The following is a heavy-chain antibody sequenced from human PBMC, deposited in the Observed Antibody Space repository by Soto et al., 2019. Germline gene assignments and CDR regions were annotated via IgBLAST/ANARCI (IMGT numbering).Heavy chain of an antibody. V-gene: IGHV3-7*05. CDR1: GFIFSTYW. D-gene: IGHD6-19*01. J-gene: IGHJ4*02. CDR2: IKGDGSQK. CDR3: VGGSGWLPDC. Sequence: EVHLVESGGGLVQPGGSLRLSCAASGFIFSTYWMNWVRQAPGKGLQWVANIKGDGSQKYYVDSVEGRFTISRDNAKNSLYLEMNSLRVEDTAVYYCVGGSGWLPDCWGQGTLVTVSS.